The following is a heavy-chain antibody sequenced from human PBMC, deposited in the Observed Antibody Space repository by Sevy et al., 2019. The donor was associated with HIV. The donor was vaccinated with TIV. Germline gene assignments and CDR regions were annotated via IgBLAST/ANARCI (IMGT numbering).Heavy chain of an antibody. J-gene: IGHJ4*02. V-gene: IGHV3-30*18. CDR1: GFTFSSYG. D-gene: IGHD6-19*01. CDR3: AKDDSKAAVAPIDY. Sequence: GGSLRLSCAASGFTFSSYGMHWVRQAPGKGLEWVAVISYDGSNKYYADSVKGRFTISRDNSKNTLYLQMNSLRAEDTAVYYFAKDDSKAAVAPIDYWGQGTLVTVSS. CDR2: ISYDGSNK.